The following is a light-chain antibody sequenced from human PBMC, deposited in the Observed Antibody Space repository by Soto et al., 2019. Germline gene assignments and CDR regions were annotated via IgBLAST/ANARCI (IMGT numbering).Light chain of an antibody. Sequence: ETVLTQSQGTLSLSPGERATLSCRASQSVSSSSLAWYQQRPGQAPRLLIYGTSSRATGIPDRYSASGSGTDFTLTISRLEPEDFAVFFCQQYGTSEIIFGQGTRLEIK. CDR2: GTS. CDR3: QQYGTSEII. V-gene: IGKV3-20*01. J-gene: IGKJ5*01. CDR1: QSVSSSS.